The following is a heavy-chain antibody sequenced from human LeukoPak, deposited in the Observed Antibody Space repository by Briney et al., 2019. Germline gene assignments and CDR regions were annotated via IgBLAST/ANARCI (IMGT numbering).Heavy chain of an antibody. V-gene: IGHV1-18*01. CDR3: ARGGGAEGYNWFDP. CDR2: ISAYNGNT. Sequence: GASVKVSCKASGYTFTSYGISWVRQAPGQGLEWMGWISAYNGNTNYAQKPQGRVTMTTDTSTSTAYMELRSLRSEDTAVYYCARGGGAEGYNWFDPWGQGTLVTVSS. J-gene: IGHJ5*02. D-gene: IGHD2-15*01. CDR1: GYTFTSYG.